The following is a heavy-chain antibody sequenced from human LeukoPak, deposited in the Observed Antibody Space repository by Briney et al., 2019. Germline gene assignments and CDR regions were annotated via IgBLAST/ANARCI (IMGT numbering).Heavy chain of an antibody. V-gene: IGHV3-21*06. CDR3: ARGGNASWDY. CDR1: GFTFSHYS. Sequence: GGSLRLSCVASGFTFSHYSMNWVRQAPGKGLEWVSSIRFTGSYIYYADSVKGRFTISRDNTKNSLYLQMSSLRVEDTAVYYCARGGNASWDYWGQGALVTVSS. CDR2: IRFTGSYI. J-gene: IGHJ4*02.